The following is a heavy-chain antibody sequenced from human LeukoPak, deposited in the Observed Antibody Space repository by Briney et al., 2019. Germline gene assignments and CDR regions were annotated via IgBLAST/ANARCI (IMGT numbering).Heavy chain of an antibody. CDR1: GFTFSSYG. CDR3: AKGPVTAVPYYFDY. V-gene: IGHV3-30*18. D-gene: IGHD2-21*02. Sequence: PGRSLRLSCAASGFTFSSYGMHWVRQAPGKGLEWVAVISYDGSNKYYADSVKGRFTISRDNSKNTLYLQMNILRAEDTAVYYCAKGPVTAVPYYFDYWGQGTLVTVSS. J-gene: IGHJ4*02. CDR2: ISYDGSNK.